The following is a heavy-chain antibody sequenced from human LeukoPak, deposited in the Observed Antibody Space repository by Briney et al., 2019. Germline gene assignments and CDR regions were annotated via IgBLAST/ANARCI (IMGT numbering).Heavy chain of an antibody. V-gene: IGHV4-34*01. D-gene: IGHD3-16*02. Sequence: PSETLSLTCAVYGGSFSGYYWSWIRQPPGKGLEWIGEINHSGSTNYNPSLKSRVTISVDTSKNQFSLKLSSVTAADTAVYYCARDSVVISYYYYYIDVWGKGNTVTVSS. J-gene: IGHJ6*03. CDR1: GGSFSGYY. CDR3: ARDSVVISYYYYYIDV. CDR2: INHSGST.